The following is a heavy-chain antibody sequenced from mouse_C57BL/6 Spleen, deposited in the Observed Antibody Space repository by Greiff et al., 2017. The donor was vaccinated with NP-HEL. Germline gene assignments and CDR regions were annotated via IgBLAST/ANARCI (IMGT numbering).Heavy chain of an antibody. D-gene: IGHD2-5*01. Sequence: VQLQQSGAELVRPGASVTLSCKASGYTFTDYEMHWVKQTPVHGLEWIGAIDPETGGTAYNQKFKGKAILTADKSSSTAYMELRSLTSEDSAVYYCTREGAYYSNLFAYWGQGTLVTVSA. CDR2: IDPETGGT. CDR1: GYTFTDYE. CDR3: TREGAYYSNLFAY. J-gene: IGHJ3*01. V-gene: IGHV1-15*01.